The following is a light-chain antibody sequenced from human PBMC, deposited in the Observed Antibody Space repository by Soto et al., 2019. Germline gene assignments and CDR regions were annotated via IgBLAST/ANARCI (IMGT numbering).Light chain of an antibody. J-gene: IGKJ1*01. CDR1: QSVNSN. Sequence: EIVMTQSPATLSVSQGERATLSCRTSQSVNSNLAWYQQKPGQAPRLLIYGASTRATGIPARFSGSGSGTEFTLTISSLQSEDLAVYYCQQYNNWPPWTFGQGTKVEIK. CDR3: QQYNNWPPWT. CDR2: GAS. V-gene: IGKV3-15*01.